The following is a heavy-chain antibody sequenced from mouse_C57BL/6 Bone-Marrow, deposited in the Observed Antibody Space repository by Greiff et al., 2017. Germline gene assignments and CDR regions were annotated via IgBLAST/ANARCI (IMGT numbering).Heavy chain of an antibody. CDR2: IYPRSGNT. J-gene: IGHJ4*01. CDR1: GYTFTSYG. Sequence: QVTLKVSGAELARPGASVKLSCKASGYTFTSYGISWVKQRTGQGLEWIGEIYPRSGNTYYNEKFKGKATLTADKSSSTAYMELRSLTSEDSAVYFCARLGYYAMDYWGQGTSVTVSS. CDR3: ARLGYYAMDY. V-gene: IGHV1-81*01.